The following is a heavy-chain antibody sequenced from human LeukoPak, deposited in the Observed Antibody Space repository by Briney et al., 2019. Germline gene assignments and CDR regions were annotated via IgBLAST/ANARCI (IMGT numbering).Heavy chain of an antibody. V-gene: IGHV3-9*01. J-gene: IGHJ4*02. Sequence: GGSLRLSCAASGFTFDDYAMHWVRQAPGKGLEWVSGISWNSGSIGYADSAKGRFTISRDNSKNTLYLQMNSLRAEDTAVYYCAKTEWELPLQFDYWGQGTLVTVSS. CDR1: GFTFDDYA. CDR2: ISWNSGSI. CDR3: AKTEWELPLQFDY. D-gene: IGHD1-26*01.